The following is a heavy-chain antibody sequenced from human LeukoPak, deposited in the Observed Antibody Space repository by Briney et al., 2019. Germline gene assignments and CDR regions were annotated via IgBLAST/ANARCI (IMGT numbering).Heavy chain of an antibody. CDR1: GFTFSSYW. Sequence: PGGSLRVSCAASGFTFSSYWMSWVRQAPGKGLEWVANIKQDGSEKYYVDSVKGRFTISRDNAKNSLYLQMDSLRAEDTAVYYCASNSSSWYYFDYWGQGTLVTVSS. V-gene: IGHV3-7*01. CDR3: ASNSSSWYYFDY. CDR2: IKQDGSEK. J-gene: IGHJ4*02. D-gene: IGHD6-13*01.